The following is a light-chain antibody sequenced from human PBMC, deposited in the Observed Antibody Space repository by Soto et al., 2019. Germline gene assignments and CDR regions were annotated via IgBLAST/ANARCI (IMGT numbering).Light chain of an antibody. V-gene: IGKV3-15*01. Sequence: EIVMTQSPATLSVSPGEGATLSCRASQSVRTKLAWYQQKAGQAPRLLIYGASTRATGVSDRFSGSGSGTEYTLTISSLQSEDLELSYCQQYDSFSLTFGQGTKVDLK. CDR2: GAS. CDR1: QSVRTK. CDR3: QQYDSFSLT. J-gene: IGKJ1*01.